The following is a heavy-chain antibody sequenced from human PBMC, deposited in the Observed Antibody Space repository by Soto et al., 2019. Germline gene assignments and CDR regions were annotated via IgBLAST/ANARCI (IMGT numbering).Heavy chain of an antibody. CDR2: IIPIFGTA. J-gene: IGHJ6*02. CDR3: ARRVSGSANLPLSGYYGMDV. CDR1: GGTFSSYA. Sequence: QVQLVQSGAEVKKPGSSVKVSCKASGGTFSSYAISWVRQAPGQGLEWMGGIIPIFGTANYAQKFQGRVTITAAESTSTAYMELSSLRSEDTAVYYCARRVSGSANLPLSGYYGMDVWGQGTTVTVSS. D-gene: IGHD1-26*01. V-gene: IGHV1-69*01.